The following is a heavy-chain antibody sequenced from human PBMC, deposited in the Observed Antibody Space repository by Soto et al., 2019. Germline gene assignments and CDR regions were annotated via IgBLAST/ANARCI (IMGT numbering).Heavy chain of an antibody. CDR1: GFTFTSYS. D-gene: IGHD5-12*01. Sequence: EVQLLQSGGGLVQPGGSLRLSCAASGFTFTSYSMTWVRQTPGKGLEWVAAVNPGGYSTYYADSVKGRFTLSRDNSNKTLYLQMNSLRAEDTAVYYCAKDLRAGSGYDFDYRDQGTLVTVSS. V-gene: IGHV3-23*01. CDR3: AKDLRAGSGYDFDY. CDR2: VNPGGYST. J-gene: IGHJ4*02.